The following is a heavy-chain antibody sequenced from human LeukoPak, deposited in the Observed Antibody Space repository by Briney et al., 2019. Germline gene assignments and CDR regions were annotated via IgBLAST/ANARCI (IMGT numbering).Heavy chain of an antibody. CDR3: ARMNYVSSGWGAPFDY. Sequence: GGSPRLSCAASRFTFSSYWMSWVRQAPGKGLEWVANIKQDGSEKYYVDSVKGRFTISRDNAKNSLFLQMNSLRAEDTALYYCARMNYVSSGWGAPFDYWGQGTLVTVSS. CDR1: RFTFSSYW. CDR2: IKQDGSEK. J-gene: IGHJ4*02. D-gene: IGHD3-10*02. V-gene: IGHV3-7*01.